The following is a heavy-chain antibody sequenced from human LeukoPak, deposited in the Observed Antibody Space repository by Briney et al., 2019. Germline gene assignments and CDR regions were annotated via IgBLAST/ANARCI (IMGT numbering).Heavy chain of an antibody. J-gene: IGHJ3*02. CDR2: VSYTGRT. Sequence: PSDTLSLICTVSGRPLSGHYWSWLRQPPGKRLEWIGYVSYTGRTKYNPSLQSRVTISIDTSKSKFSLKLSSVTAAATAVYYCATTRDYYYDSSGFYIEAFDIWGQGTMVTVSS. CDR3: ATTRDYYYDSSGFYIEAFDI. CDR1: GRPLSGHY. D-gene: IGHD3-22*01. V-gene: IGHV4-59*08.